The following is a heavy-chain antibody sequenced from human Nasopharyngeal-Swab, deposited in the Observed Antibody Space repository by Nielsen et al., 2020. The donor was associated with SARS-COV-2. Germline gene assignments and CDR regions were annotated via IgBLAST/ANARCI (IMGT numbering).Heavy chain of an antibody. CDR2: IYYSGST. V-gene: IGHV4-39*07. Sequence: SETLSLTCTVSGGSISSSSYYWVWIRQPPGKGLEWIGSIYYSGSTYYNPSLKSRVTISVDTSKNQFSLKLSSVTAADTAVYYCARDAGGYCSSTSCYAIPIWGQGTLVTVSS. J-gene: IGHJ4*02. CDR3: ARDAGGYCSSTSCYAIPI. CDR1: GGSISSSSYY. D-gene: IGHD2-2*01.